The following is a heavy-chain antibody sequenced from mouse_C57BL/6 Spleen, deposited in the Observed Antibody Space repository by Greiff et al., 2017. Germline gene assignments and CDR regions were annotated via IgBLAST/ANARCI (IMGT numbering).Heavy chain of an antibody. CDR2: INYDGSST. CDR1: GFTFSDYY. J-gene: IGHJ2*01. Sequence: EVQRVESEGGLVQPGSSMKLSCTASGFTFSDYYMAWVRQVPEKGLEWVANINYDGSSTYYLDSLKSRFIISRDNAKNILYLQMSSLKSEDTATYYCARELKYYFDYWGQGTTLTVSS. D-gene: IGHD1-3*01. CDR3: ARELKYYFDY. V-gene: IGHV5-16*01.